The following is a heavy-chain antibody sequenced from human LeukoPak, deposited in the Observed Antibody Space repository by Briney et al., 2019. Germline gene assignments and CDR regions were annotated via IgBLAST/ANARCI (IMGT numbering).Heavy chain of an antibody. CDR2: IYYSGST. CDR1: GGSISSSSYY. D-gene: IGHD2-15*01. V-gene: IGHV4-39*01. Sequence: SETLSLTCTVSGGSISSSSYYWGWIRQPPGKGLEWIGSIYYSGSTYYNPSLKSRVTISVDTSKNQFSLKLSSVTVADTGVYYCARLTVEVLAATREKTLDYWGQGTLVTVSS. J-gene: IGHJ4*02. CDR3: ARLTVEVLAATREKTLDY.